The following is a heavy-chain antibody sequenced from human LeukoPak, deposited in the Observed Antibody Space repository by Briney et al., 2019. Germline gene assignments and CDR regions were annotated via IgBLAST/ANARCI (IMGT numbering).Heavy chain of an antibody. CDR1: GFTFSSYS. D-gene: IGHD4-17*01. CDR2: ISSSTSYI. J-gene: IGHJ4*02. V-gene: IGHV3-21*01. Sequence: GGSLRLSCGASGFTFSSYSMNWIRQAPGKGLEWVSSISSSTSYIYYADSVKGRFTISKDNAKNSLYLQMNSLRAKDTAVYYCARAGGSTVSHSDYWGQGTLVTVSS. CDR3: ARAGGSTVSHSDY.